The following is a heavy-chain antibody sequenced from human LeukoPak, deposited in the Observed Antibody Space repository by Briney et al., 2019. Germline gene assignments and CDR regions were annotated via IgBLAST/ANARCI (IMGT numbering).Heavy chain of an antibody. J-gene: IGHJ4*02. CDR1: GGSISSYY. D-gene: IGHD3-16*02. V-gene: IGHV4-34*01. CDR3: ARNGYYDYVWGSYRPYYFDY. Sequence: SETLSLTCTVSGGSISSYYRSWIRQPPGKGLEWIGEINHSGSTNYNPSLKSRVTISVDTSKNQFSLKLSSVTAADTAVYYCARNGYYDYVWGSYRPYYFDYWGQGTLVSVSS. CDR2: INHSGST.